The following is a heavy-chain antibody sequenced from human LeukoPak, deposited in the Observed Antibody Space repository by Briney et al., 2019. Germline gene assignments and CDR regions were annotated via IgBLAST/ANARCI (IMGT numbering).Heavy chain of an antibody. CDR1: GFAFSSYS. D-gene: IGHD3-3*01. CDR3: ARDWSGDDY. V-gene: IGHV3-21*01. Sequence: GGSLRLSCGASGFAFSSYSMSWVRQAPGKGLEWVSSISSSSTYIYYVDSVKGRFTISRDDAKNSLYLQMNSLRAEDTALYYCARDWSGDDYWGQGTLVTVSS. CDR2: ISSSSTYI. J-gene: IGHJ4*02.